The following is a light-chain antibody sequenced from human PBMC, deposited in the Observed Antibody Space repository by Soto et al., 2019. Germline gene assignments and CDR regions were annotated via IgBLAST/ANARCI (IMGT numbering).Light chain of an antibody. J-gene: IGLJ2*01. CDR2: EVS. CDR3: SSYTSSRSLV. CDR1: SSDVGGYNY. V-gene: IGLV2-14*01. Sequence: QSVLTQPASVSGSPGQSITISCTGTSSDVGGYNYVSWYQQHPGKAPKLMISEVSYRPPGVSNRFSGSKSGNTASLTISGLQAEDEADYYCSSYTSSRSLVFGGGTKLTVL.